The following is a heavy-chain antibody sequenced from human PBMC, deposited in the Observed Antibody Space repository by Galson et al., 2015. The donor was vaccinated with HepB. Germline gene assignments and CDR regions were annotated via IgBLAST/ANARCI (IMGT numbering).Heavy chain of an antibody. CDR1: GFTFSSYA. D-gene: IGHD3-10*01. CDR2: ISYDGSNK. Sequence: SLRLSCAASGFTFSSYAMHWVRQAPGKGLEWVAVISYDGSNKYYADSVKGRFTISRDNAKNSLYLQMNSLRAEDTALYYCARGEYGWFDPWGQGTLVTVSS. J-gene: IGHJ5*02. V-gene: IGHV3-30*04. CDR3: ARGEYGWFDP.